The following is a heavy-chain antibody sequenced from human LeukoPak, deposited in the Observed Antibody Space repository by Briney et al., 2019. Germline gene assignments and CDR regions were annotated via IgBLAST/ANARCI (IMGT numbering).Heavy chain of an antibody. J-gene: IGHJ3*02. CDR3: ARDDALGGNALDI. CDR2: ILNDGSQE. Sequence: GGSLRLSCAASGFTFSSYGMHWVRQAPGKGLEWVAVILNDGSQEKYADSVKGRFTISRDNSKNTLFLQMNSLRAEDTAVYYCARDDALGGNALDIWGQGTMVTVSS. V-gene: IGHV3-33*01. D-gene: IGHD7-27*01. CDR1: GFTFSSYG.